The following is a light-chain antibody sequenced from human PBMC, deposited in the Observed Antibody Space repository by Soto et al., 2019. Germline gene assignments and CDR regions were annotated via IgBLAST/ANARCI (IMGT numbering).Light chain of an antibody. CDR1: QSLLHSNGYNY. Sequence: DIVMTQSPLSLPVTPGEPASISCRSSQSLLHSNGYNYLDWYLQKPGQSPQLLIYLGSNRASGVPDRFSGSGSGTDFTLKFSRVEAEDVGVYYCMQARQTSLTFGGGTKVEIK. CDR3: MQARQTSLT. V-gene: IGKV2-28*01. J-gene: IGKJ4*01. CDR2: LGS.